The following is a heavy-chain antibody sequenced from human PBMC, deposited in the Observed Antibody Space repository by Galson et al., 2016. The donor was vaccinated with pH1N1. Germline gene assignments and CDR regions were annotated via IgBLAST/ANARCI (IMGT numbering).Heavy chain of an antibody. Sequence: SLRLSCAASDFTFKDFGMNWVRQAPGKGLEWVSRIIGSGGGTSYADSVRGRFTISRDNSKNTLYLEMNSLRAEDTAIYSCAKDWGWQLDPSPFDYWGQGTLVTVSS. J-gene: IGHJ4*02. CDR1: DFTFKDFG. V-gene: IGHV3-23*01. CDR2: IIGSGGGT. CDR3: AKDWGWQLDPSPFDY. D-gene: IGHD4-23*01.